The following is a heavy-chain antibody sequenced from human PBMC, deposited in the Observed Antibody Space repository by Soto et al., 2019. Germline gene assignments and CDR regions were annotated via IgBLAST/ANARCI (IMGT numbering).Heavy chain of an antibody. CDR3: ARGVLGPGDYYYGMDV. CDR1: GFTFSNYD. CDR2: IGAASDT. J-gene: IGHJ6*02. V-gene: IGHV3-13*01. D-gene: IGHD7-27*01. Sequence: GGSLRLSCAASGFTFSNYDMHWVRQAPGEGLEWVSGIGAASDTYYPVSVQGRFTVSRDNAKKSLYLQMNSLRAGDTAVYYFARGVLGPGDYYYGMDVWGQGTTVTVSS.